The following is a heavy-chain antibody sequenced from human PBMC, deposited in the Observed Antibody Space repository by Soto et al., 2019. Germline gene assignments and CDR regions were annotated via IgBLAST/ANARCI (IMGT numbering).Heavy chain of an antibody. CDR1: GFTFSSYA. CDR3: ANSYSERYFDY. CDR2: ISGSGGST. J-gene: IGHJ4*02. V-gene: IGHV3-23*01. D-gene: IGHD4-4*01. Sequence: GGSPRLSCVASGFTFSSYAMSWVRQAPGKGLEWVSGISGSGGSTDYADSVKGRFTISRDKSKNTLHLQMDSLRAEDTALYYGANSYSERYFDYRGQGTLVTVSS.